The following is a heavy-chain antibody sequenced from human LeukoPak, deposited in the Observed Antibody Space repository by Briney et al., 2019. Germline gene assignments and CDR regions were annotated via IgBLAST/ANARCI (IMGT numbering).Heavy chain of an antibody. CDR3: ARLGYYDSSGYYYALGYYYYYMDV. J-gene: IGHJ6*03. V-gene: IGHV5-51*01. Sequence: GESLKISCQGSGYIFTNHWIAWVRQMPGKGLEWMGIIYPGDSDTRYSPSFQGQVTISADKSISTAYLQWSSLKASDTAMYYCARLGYYDSSGYYYALGYYYYYMDVWGKGTTVTVSS. D-gene: IGHD3-22*01. CDR1: GYIFTNHW. CDR2: IYPGDSDT.